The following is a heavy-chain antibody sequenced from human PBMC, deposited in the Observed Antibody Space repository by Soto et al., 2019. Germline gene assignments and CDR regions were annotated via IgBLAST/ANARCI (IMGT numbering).Heavy chain of an antibody. CDR2: IFSNDEK. Sequence: SGPTLVNPTETLTLTCTVSGFSLSSPRMGVSWIRQPPGKALEWLAHIFSNDEKSYSTSLKSRLTISKDTTKSQVVLTMTNMDPVDTATYYCAMRASSWYLDWFDPWGQGTLVTVSS. J-gene: IGHJ5*02. CDR3: AMRASSWYLDWFDP. CDR1: GFSLSSPRMG. V-gene: IGHV2-26*01. D-gene: IGHD6-13*01.